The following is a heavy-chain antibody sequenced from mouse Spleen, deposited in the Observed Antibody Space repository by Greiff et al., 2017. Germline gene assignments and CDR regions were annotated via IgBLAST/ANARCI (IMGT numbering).Heavy chain of an antibody. J-gene: IGHJ1*01. CDR3: ALARDWYFDV. V-gene: IGHV5-17*01. CDR1: GFTFSDYG. CDR2: ISSGSSTI. Sequence: EVKLVESGGGLVKPGGSLKLSCAASGFTFSDYGMHWVRQAPEKGLEWVAYISSGSSTIYYADTVKGRFTISRDNAKNTLFLQMTSLRSEDTAMYYCALARDWYFDVWGAGTTVTVSS.